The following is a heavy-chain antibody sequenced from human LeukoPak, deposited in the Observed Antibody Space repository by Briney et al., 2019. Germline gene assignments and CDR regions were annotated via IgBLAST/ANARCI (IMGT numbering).Heavy chain of an antibody. CDR3: ARGNTMVTWPAFVY. D-gene: IGHD4-23*01. V-gene: IGHV1-2*02. J-gene: IGHJ4*02. Sequence: ASVKVSCKASGYTFTDYCMHWVRQAPGQGLEWMGWINPNSGATNYAQKFQGRVTMTRDTSISTAYMELSRLRSDDTAVYYCARGNTMVTWPAFVYWGQETLVTVSS. CDR1: GYTFTDYC. CDR2: INPNSGAT.